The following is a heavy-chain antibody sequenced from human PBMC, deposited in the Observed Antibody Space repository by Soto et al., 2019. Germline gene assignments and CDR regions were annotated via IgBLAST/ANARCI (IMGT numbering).Heavy chain of an antibody. D-gene: IGHD5-18*01. Sequence: PSETLSLTCTVSGGSVSSGDYYWTWIRQPPGKGLEWIGYVYYGGSTNYNPSLKSRVSISAETAKNQFSLKLSPVTAADTAVYYCARIPVDTYMIYWFDPWGQGILVTVSS. CDR2: VYYGGST. V-gene: IGHV4-61*08. CDR1: GGSVSSGDYY. CDR3: ARIPVDTYMIYWFDP. J-gene: IGHJ5*02.